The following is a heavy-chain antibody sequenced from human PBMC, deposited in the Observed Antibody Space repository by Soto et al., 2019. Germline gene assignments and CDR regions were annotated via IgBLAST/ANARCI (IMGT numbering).Heavy chain of an antibody. D-gene: IGHD3-22*01. CDR3: TRVTYYYDSSGYSRSYFDY. J-gene: IGHJ4*02. CDR1: GFTFSGSA. Sequence: GGSLRLSCAASGFTFSGSAMHWVRQASGKGLEWVGRIRSKANSYATAYAASVKGRFTISRDDSKNTAYLQMNSLKTEDTAVYYCTRVTYYYDSSGYSRSYFDYWGQGTLVTVSS. CDR2: IRSKANSYAT. V-gene: IGHV3-73*01.